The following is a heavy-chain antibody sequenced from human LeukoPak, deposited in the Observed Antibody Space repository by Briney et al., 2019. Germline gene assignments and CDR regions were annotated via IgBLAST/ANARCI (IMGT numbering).Heavy chain of an antibody. CDR1: GFTFSSYE. J-gene: IGHJ4*02. CDR3: ARGRLVRLFDY. V-gene: IGHV3-48*03. D-gene: IGHD3-9*01. CDR2: ISSAGTTI. Sequence: PGGSLRLSCAASGFTFSSYEMNWVRQAPGKGLEWVSYISSAGTTIYYADSVKGRFTISRDNAKNSLYLQMNSLRAEDTAVYYCARGRLVRLFDYWGQGILVTVSS.